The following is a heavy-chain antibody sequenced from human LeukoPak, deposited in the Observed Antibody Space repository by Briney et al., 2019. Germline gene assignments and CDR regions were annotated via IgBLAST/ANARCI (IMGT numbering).Heavy chain of an antibody. Sequence: SETLSLTSAVYGGSFSGYYGSSIPQPPGNGLEWIGEINHSGSTNYNPSVKSRVTVSVDTSKKQFYLKLNSMSTAETAVYYCAITVTTLALFGSWGQGTLVTVSS. CDR2: INHSGST. D-gene: IGHD4-17*01. CDR3: AITVTTLALFGS. J-gene: IGHJ4*02. CDR1: GGSFSGYY. V-gene: IGHV4-34*01.